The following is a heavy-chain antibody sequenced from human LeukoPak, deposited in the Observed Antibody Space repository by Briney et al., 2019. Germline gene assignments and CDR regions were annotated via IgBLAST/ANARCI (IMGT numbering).Heavy chain of an antibody. V-gene: IGHV5-51*01. J-gene: IGHJ3*02. CDR3: ARHRATFRDAFDI. D-gene: IGHD3-16*01. CDR1: DSNFTSYW. CDR2: IYPDDSDT. Sequence: GESLKISCKGSDSNFTSYWIAWVRQMPGKGLEYMGVIYPDDSDTRYSPSFQGQVTISADRSIHTAYLQWSSLKASDTAMYYCARHRATFRDAFDIWGQGTMVTVSS.